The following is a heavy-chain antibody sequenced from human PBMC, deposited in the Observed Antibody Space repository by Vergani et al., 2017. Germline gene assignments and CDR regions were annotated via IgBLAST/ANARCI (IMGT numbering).Heavy chain of an antibody. D-gene: IGHD2-15*01. Sequence: EVQLVQSGAEVKKPGESLKISCKGSGYSFTSYWIGWVRQMPGKGLEWMGIIYPGDSDTRYSPSFQGQVTISADKSISTAYLQWSSLKASDTAMYYCARHRGWGLVVVAATPWYYYYVMDVWGQGTTVTVSS. CDR1: GYSFTSYW. CDR2: IYPGDSDT. V-gene: IGHV5-51*01. J-gene: IGHJ6*02. CDR3: ARHRGWGLVVVAATPWYYYYVMDV.